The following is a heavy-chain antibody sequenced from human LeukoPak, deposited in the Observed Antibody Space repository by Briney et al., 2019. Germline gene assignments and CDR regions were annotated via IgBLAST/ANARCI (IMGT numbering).Heavy chain of an antibody. D-gene: IGHD7-27*01. Sequence: GGSLRLSCAASGFTFSSFWMSWVRQAPGKGLEWVANTKQDGSEQHYVDSVKGRFTISRDNAKNSVYLQINNLRAEDTAVYYCARCDWGSVDYWGQGTLVTVSA. CDR2: TKQDGSEQ. CDR1: GFTFSSFW. J-gene: IGHJ4*02. V-gene: IGHV3-7*01. CDR3: ARCDWGSVDY.